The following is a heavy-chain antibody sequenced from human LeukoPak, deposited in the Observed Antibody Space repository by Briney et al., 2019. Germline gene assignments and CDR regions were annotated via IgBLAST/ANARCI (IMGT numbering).Heavy chain of an antibody. CDR1: GFTFSSYS. D-gene: IGHD5-18*01. V-gene: IGHV3-21*03. CDR2: ISSSSSYI. Sequence: PGGSLRLSCAASGFTFSSYSMNWVRQAPGKGLEWVSSISSSSSYIYYADSVKGRFTISRDDSKNTLYLQMNSLRADDTAVYYCSSRYIYGGGYWGQGTLVTVSS. CDR3: SSRYIYGGGY. J-gene: IGHJ4*02.